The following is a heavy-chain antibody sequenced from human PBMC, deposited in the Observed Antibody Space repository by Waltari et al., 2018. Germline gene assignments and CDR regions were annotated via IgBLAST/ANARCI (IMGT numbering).Heavy chain of an antibody. Sequence: QVQLQESGPGLVKPSQTLSLTCTVSGGSISSGRYYWSWIRQPAGKGLEWIGRIYTSGSTNYNPSLKSRVTISVDTSKNQFSLKLSSVTAADTAVHYCAGYHYYDSSGYYDAFDIWGQGTMVTVSS. CDR1: GGSISSGRYY. CDR2: IYTSGST. J-gene: IGHJ3*02. V-gene: IGHV4-61*02. D-gene: IGHD3-22*01. CDR3: AGYHYYDSSGYYDAFDI.